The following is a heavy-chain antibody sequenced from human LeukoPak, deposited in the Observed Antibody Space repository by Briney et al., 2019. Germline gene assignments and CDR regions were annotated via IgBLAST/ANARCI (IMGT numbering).Heavy chain of an antibody. D-gene: IGHD3-10*01. CDR3: ARDLGSGEYDY. V-gene: IGHV4-59*11. Sequence: PSETLSLTCTVSGGSISRHYWSWIRQPPGKGLEWIGYISNRGTPTYNPSLKSRVTISVDTSKNQFSLKLSSVTAADTAVYYCARDLGSGEYDYWGQGTLVTVSS. J-gene: IGHJ4*02. CDR1: GGSISRHY. CDR2: ISNRGTP.